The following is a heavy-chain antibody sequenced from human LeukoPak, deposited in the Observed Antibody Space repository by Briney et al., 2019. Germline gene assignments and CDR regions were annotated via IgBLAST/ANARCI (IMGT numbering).Heavy chain of an antibody. V-gene: IGHV4-39*07. D-gene: IGHD2-15*01. J-gene: IGHJ4*02. Sequence: PSETLSLTCTVSGGSISSSSYYWGWIRQPPGKGLEWIGSIYYSGSTNYNPSLKSRVTISVDTSKNQFSLKLNSVTAADTAVYYCARGPGCSGGSCYFCDYWGQGTLVTVSS. CDR3: ARGPGCSGGSCYFCDY. CDR2: IYYSGST. CDR1: GGSISSSSYY.